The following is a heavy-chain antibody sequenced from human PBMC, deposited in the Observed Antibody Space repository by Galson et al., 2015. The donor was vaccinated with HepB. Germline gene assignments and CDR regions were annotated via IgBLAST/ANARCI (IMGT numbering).Heavy chain of an antibody. CDR2: TYYRSKWYN. Sequence: CAISGDSVSSNSAAWNWIRQSPSRGLEWLGRTYYRSKWYNDYAVSVKSRITINPDTSKNQFSLQLNSVTPEDTAVYYCARSIAVAGTTLIHEAVFDYWGQGTLVTVSS. CDR1: GDSVSSNSAA. J-gene: IGHJ4*02. D-gene: IGHD6-19*01. CDR3: ARSIAVAGTTLIHEAVFDY. V-gene: IGHV6-1*01.